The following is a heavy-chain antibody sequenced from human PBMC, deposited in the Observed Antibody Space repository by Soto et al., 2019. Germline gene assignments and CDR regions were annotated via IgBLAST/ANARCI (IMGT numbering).Heavy chain of an antibody. CDR2: IWYDGSNK. CDR1: GFTFSNYG. J-gene: IGHJ2*01. Sequence: QVQLVESGGGVVQPGRSLRLSCAASGFTFSNYGMHWVRQAPGKGLEWVALIWYDGSNKYYADSVKGRFTISRDSSKNTLDLQMNSLRAEDTAVYYCARDQLALSGSHSDWYFDLWGRGTLVTVSS. CDR3: ARDQLALSGSHSDWYFDL. V-gene: IGHV3-33*01. D-gene: IGHD1-26*01.